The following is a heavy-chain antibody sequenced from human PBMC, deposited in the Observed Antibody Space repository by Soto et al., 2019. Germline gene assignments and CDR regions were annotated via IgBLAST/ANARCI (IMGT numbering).Heavy chain of an antibody. D-gene: IGHD2-15*01. CDR2: IYYTGST. Sequence: PSETLSLPCTVSGGSVNTGSHYWAWIRQPPGKGLEWIGHIYYTGSTDYNPSLKSRGTISVDSSQSQFSLELNSMTAADTAIYYCARDSRRFCSGVSCPRWFDPWGQGILVT. J-gene: IGHJ5*02. CDR1: GGSVNTGSHY. V-gene: IGHV4-61*01. CDR3: ARDSRRFCSGVSCPRWFDP.